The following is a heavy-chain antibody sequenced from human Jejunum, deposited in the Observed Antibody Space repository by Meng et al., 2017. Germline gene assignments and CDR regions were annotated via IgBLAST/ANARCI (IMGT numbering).Heavy chain of an antibody. D-gene: IGHD5-24*01. V-gene: IGHV4-61*03. CDR3: ARDSETYPTYFDY. Sequence: VQLQESGPGLVRPSETLSLTCTVSGGSVSSGFYYWSWIRQPPGKGLEWIGYISDGGTTNYNPSLKSRVTMSVDTSKNHFSLKLTSVTAADTAVYFCARDSETYPTYFDYWGQGTLVTVSS. J-gene: IGHJ4*02. CDR1: GGSVSSGFYY. CDR2: ISDGGTT.